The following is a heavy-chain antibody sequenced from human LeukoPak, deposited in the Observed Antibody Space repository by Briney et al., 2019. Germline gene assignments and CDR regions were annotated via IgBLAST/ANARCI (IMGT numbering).Heavy chain of an antibody. J-gene: IGHJ4*02. CDR2: ISTDGGRT. V-gene: IGHV3-74*01. CDR1: GFTFSTYS. Sequence: GRSLRLSCAASGFTFSTYSMNWVRQAPGKGLVWVSHISTDGGRTYYADSVKGRFTISRDNAKNTLYLQMDSLRAEDTAVYYCVPGKDYTFHYWGQGTLVTVSS. D-gene: IGHD2-2*01. CDR3: VPGKDYTFHY.